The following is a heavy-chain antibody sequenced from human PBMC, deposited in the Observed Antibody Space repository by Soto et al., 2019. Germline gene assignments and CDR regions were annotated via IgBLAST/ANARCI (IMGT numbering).Heavy chain of an antibody. CDR3: ARVITIFGVVMNWFDP. D-gene: IGHD3-3*01. J-gene: IGHJ5*02. CDR1: GGSISSSSYY. Sequence: SETLSLTCTVSGGSISSSSYYWGWIRQPPGKGLEWIGSIYYSGSTYYNPSLKSRVTISVDTSKNQFSLKLSSVTAADTAVYYCARVITIFGVVMNWFDPWGQGTLVTVS. V-gene: IGHV4-39*01. CDR2: IYYSGST.